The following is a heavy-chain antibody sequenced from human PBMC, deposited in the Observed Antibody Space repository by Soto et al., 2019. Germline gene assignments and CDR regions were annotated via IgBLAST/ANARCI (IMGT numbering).Heavy chain of an antibody. D-gene: IGHD3-3*01. CDR2: IIPIFSTP. CDR3: ARGLRIFRVDNSFDI. Sequence: QVQLVQSGAEVKKPGSSVMVSCKASGGTFSSYTINWVRQAPGQGLEWMGGIIPIFSTPTYAQRFQGRVTITADEATSTAHMELSSLRSEDTAVYYCARGLRIFRVDNSFDIWGQGTMVTVSS. J-gene: IGHJ3*02. V-gene: IGHV1-69*12. CDR1: GGTFSSYT.